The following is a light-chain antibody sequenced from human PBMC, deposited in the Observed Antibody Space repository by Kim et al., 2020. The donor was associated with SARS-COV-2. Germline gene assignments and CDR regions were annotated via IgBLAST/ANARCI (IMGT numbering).Light chain of an antibody. CDR1: NIGVKS. J-gene: IGLJ3*02. CDR2: SDS. V-gene: IGLV3-21*04. Sequence: SYELTQPPSVSVAPGETARITCGGNNIGVKSVHWYQQKPGQAPVRVIYSDSDRPSGIPERFSGSNSANTATLTISRVEAGDEADYSCQVWDNGSDHWVFGGGTQLTVL. CDR3: QVWDNGSDHWV.